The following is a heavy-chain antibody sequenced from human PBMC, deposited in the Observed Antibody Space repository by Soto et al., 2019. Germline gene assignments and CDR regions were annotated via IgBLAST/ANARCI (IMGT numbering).Heavy chain of an antibody. D-gene: IGHD6-13*01. J-gene: IGHJ3*01. CDR3: AREAAGFDL. CDR2: MYYGGTT. V-gene: IGHV3-53*02. Sequence: EMQLVETGGGLIQPGGSLRLACAASGFTVSSDHMSWVRQAPGKGLEWISVMYYGGTTYYADSVQGRFNISGDSYTNTLYLQMTALRADNTAVYYCAREAAGFDLWGQGTMVTVSS. CDR1: GFTVSSDH.